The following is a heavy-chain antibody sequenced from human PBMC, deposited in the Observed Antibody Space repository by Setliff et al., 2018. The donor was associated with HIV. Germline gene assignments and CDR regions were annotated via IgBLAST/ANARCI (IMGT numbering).Heavy chain of an antibody. CDR3: AREGPQTGDHSLALF. D-gene: IGHD7-27*01. Sequence: GGSLRLSCAASGFTLSYYSMNWVCQAPGKGLEWISYISTSGSTIYYADSVKGRFTISRDNAKNSLYLQMNSLRSEDTAVYYCAREGPQTGDHSLALFWGQGTVVTVSS. V-gene: IGHV3-48*03. CDR1: GFTLSYYS. CDR2: ISTSGSTI. J-gene: IGHJ4*02.